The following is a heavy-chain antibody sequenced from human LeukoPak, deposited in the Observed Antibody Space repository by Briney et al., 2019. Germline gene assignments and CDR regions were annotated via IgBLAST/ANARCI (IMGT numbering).Heavy chain of an antibody. V-gene: IGHV3-48*01. CDR1: RFTFSSYS. D-gene: IGHD3-22*01. CDR2: ISSSSSTI. J-gene: IGHJ4*02. CDR3: ARDRYDSSGYADY. Sequence: GGSLRLSCAASRFTFSSYSMNWVRQAPGKGLEWVSYISSSSSTIYYADSVKGRFTISRDNAKNSLYLQMNSLRAEDTAVYYCARDRYDSSGYADYWGQGTLVTVSS.